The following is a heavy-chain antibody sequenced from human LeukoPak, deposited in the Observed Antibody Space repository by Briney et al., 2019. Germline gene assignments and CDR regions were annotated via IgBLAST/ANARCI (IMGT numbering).Heavy chain of an antibody. V-gene: IGHV1-69*06. CDR2: VIPIFGTA. D-gene: IGHD2-2*01. CDR3: ARDLGYCSSTSCPGGFDY. J-gene: IGHJ4*02. CDR1: GGTFSSYA. Sequence: SVKVSCKASGGTFSSYAISWVRQAPGQGLEWMGGVIPIFGTANYAQKFQGRITITADKSTSTAYMELSSLRSEDTAVYYCARDLGYCSSTSCPGGFDYWGQGTLVTVSS.